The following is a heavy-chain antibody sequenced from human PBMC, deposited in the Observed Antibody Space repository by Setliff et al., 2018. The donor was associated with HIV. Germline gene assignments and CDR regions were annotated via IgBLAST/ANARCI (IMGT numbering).Heavy chain of an antibody. CDR2: IYSSGST. CDR1: GGSISGYH. J-gene: IGHJ5*01. Sequence: SETLSLTCTVSGGSISGYHWNWLRQPPGKGLEWIGNIYSSGSTNYNPSLQSRVTISMDTSKNQFSLKMRSVTAADTALYFCARHGRSYESGRWYNWFDSWGQGTPVTVSS. CDR3: ARHGRSYESGRWYNWFDS. V-gene: IGHV4-4*09. D-gene: IGHD5-18*01.